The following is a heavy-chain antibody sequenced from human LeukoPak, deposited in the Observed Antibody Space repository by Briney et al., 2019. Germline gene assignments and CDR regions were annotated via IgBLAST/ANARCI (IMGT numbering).Heavy chain of an antibody. D-gene: IGHD6-13*01. CDR3: ARISRPHYYFDY. J-gene: IGHJ4*02. Sequence: ASVEVSCMASGYTFTSYGISWVRQAPGQGLEWMGWISAYNGNTNYAQKLQGRVTMTTDTSTSTAYMELRSLRSDDTAVYYCARISRPHYYFDYWGQGTLVTVSS. V-gene: IGHV1-18*01. CDR1: GYTFTSYG. CDR2: ISAYNGNT.